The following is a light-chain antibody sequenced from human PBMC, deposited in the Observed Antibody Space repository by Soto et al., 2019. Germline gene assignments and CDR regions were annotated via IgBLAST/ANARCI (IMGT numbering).Light chain of an antibody. CDR3: QQYGDWPLT. CDR1: QSVGNN. V-gene: IGKV3-15*01. Sequence: EIVVTQSPATLSVSPGERATLSCRASQSVGNNFAWYQQKPGQAPRLLIFATSTRATGVPARFGGSGSGTEFTLTISSLQYEDFAVYYCQQYGDWPLTFGGGAKVEIE. CDR2: ATS. J-gene: IGKJ4*01.